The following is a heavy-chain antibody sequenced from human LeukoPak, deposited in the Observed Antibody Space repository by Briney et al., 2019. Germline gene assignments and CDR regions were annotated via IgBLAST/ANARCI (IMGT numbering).Heavy chain of an antibody. CDR3: ARVSRWAEAIDY. V-gene: IGHV4-61*01. J-gene: IGHJ4*02. D-gene: IGHD1-26*01. Sequence: SETLSLTCTVSGGSVSSGSYYWSCFRQPPGSGLEWIGYIFHSGITHYHPSLMSRVTISVDTSKTQFSLRLTSVTAADTAVYYCARVSRWAEAIDYWGQGTLVTVSS. CDR2: IFHSGIT. CDR1: GGSVSSGSYY.